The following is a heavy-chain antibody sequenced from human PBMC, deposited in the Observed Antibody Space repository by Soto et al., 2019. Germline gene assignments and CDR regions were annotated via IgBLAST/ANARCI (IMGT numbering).Heavy chain of an antibody. CDR2: ITGSGDNT. Sequence: PGGSLRLSCAASGFTSSGLTFSSYAMSWVRQAPGKGLEWVSSITGSGDNTYYADSVKGRFTISRDNSKNTLFLQMNILRAEDTAVYYCAKDRAAVAPRVRFDPWGQGTLVTVSS. CDR3: AKDRAAVAPRVRFDP. CDR1: GFTSSGLTFSSYA. J-gene: IGHJ5*02. V-gene: IGHV3-23*01. D-gene: IGHD6-19*01.